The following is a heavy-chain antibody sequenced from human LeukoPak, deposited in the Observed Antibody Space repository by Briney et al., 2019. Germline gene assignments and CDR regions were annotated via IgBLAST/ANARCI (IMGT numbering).Heavy chain of an antibody. Sequence: GGSLRLSCAASGFTFSSYGMHWVRQAPGKGLEWVAFIRYKGSNKYYADSVKGRFTISRDNSKNTLYLQMNSLRAEDTAVYYCAKDPVDYYGSGSYYKSYYFDYWGQGTLVTVSS. CDR2: IRYKGSNK. V-gene: IGHV3-30*02. J-gene: IGHJ4*02. CDR3: AKDPVDYYGSGSYYKSYYFDY. D-gene: IGHD3-10*01. CDR1: GFTFSSYG.